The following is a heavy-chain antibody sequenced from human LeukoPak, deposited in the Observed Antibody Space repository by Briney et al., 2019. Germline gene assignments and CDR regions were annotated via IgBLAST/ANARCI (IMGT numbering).Heavy chain of an antibody. J-gene: IGHJ4*02. CDR3: ARGAMATTPFFDY. D-gene: IGHD5-24*01. V-gene: IGHV4-59*01. CDR2: VYYTGST. CDR1: GGSISNYY. Sequence: SETLSLTCPVSGGSISNYYYWTWIRQPPGKGLEWIGYVYYTGSTNFNPSLKSRVTMSLDTSRNQFSLKLTSLTAADTAVYYCARGAMATTPFFDYWGQGTLVTVSS.